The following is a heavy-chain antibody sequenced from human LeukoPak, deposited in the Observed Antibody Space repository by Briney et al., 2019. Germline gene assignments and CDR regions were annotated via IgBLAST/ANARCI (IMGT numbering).Heavy chain of an antibody. J-gene: IGHJ3*01. V-gene: IGHV3-23*01. D-gene: IGHD1-14*01. CDR3: AKRITVVARDAFDF. Sequence: GGSLRLSCAASGFTFSSYAMHWVRQAPGKGLEWVSSISGSGGSTFYADSVKGRFTISRDNSKNTLYLQMNSLRAEDTAIYYCAKRITVVARDAFDFWGQGTMVTVSS. CDR2: ISGSGGST. CDR1: GFTFSSYA.